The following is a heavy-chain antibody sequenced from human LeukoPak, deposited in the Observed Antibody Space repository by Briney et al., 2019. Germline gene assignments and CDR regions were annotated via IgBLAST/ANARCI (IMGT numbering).Heavy chain of an antibody. V-gene: IGHV1-2*06. Sequence: ASVKVSCKASGYTFIGYYMHWVRQAPGQGLEWMGRINPNSGGTNYAQKFQGRVTMTRDTSISTAYMELSRLRSDDTAVYYCARDHPYSNNYDYWGQGTLVTVSS. J-gene: IGHJ4*02. CDR2: INPNSGGT. CDR1: GYTFIGYY. D-gene: IGHD6-13*01. CDR3: ARDHPYSNNYDY.